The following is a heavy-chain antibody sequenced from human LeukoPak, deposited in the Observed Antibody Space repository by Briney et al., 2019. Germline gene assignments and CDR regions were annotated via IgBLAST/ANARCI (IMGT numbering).Heavy chain of an antibody. V-gene: IGHV1-2*02. CDR3: ARDLGTVTSRDYYYYMDV. D-gene: IGHD4-17*01. CDR1: GYTFTGYY. Sequence: ASVKVSCKASGYTFTGYYMHWVRQAPGQGLEWMGWINPNSGGTNYAQKFQGRVTMTRDTSISTAYMELSRLRSDDTAVYYCARDLGTVTSRDYYYYMDVWGKGTTVTVSS. J-gene: IGHJ6*03. CDR2: INPNSGGT.